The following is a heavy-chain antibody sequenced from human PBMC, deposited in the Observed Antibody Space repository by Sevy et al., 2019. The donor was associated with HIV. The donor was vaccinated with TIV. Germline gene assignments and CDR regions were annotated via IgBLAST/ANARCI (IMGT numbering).Heavy chain of an antibody. D-gene: IGHD2-2*03. CDR2: ISSSSSYI. Sequence: GGSLRLSCAASGFTFSSYSMNWVRQAPGKGLEWVSSISSSSSYIYYADSVKGRVTISRDNAKNELYLQMNSLRAEDTAVYYCEGDKVIGYCLVNADFDYWGQGTLVTVSS. V-gene: IGHV3-21*01. J-gene: IGHJ4*02. CDR1: GFTFSSYS. CDR3: EGDKVIGYCLVNADFDY.